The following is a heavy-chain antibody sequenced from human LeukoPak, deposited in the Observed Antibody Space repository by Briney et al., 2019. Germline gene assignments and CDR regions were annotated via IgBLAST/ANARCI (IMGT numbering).Heavy chain of an antibody. D-gene: IGHD5-18*01. CDR1: GFTFSSYA. CDR2: ISYDGSNK. Sequence: PGGSLRLSCAASGFTFSSYAMHWVRQAPGKGLEWVAVISYDGSNKYYADSVKGRFTISRDNSKNTLYLQMNSLRAEDTAVYYCARDRGYGYGPVVGYFDYWGQGTLVTVS. V-gene: IGHV3-30-3*01. CDR3: ARDRGYGYGPVVGYFDY. J-gene: IGHJ4*02.